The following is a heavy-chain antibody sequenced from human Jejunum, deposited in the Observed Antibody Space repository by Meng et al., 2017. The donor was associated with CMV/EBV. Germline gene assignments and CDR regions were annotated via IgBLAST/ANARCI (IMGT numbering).Heavy chain of an antibody. J-gene: IGHJ6*02. D-gene: IGHD2-15*01. CDR3: ASHQQFCSGGSCYSLGYYYGMDV. Sequence: IHWVRQAPGQRLEWVGWSNAGNGNTKHSQEFQIRVTITRDTSASTAYMDLSSLRSEDMAVYYCASHQQFCSGGSCYSLGYYYGMDVWGQGTTVTVSS. CDR2: SNAGNGNT. V-gene: IGHV1-3*02.